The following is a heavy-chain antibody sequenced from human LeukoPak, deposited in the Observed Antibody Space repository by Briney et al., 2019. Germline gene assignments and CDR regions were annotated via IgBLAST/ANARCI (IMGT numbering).Heavy chain of an antibody. CDR1: GGSIRSDSYY. V-gene: IGHV4-61*01. CDR3: AREVDYYYGMDV. J-gene: IGHJ6*02. CDR2: IYYSGST. Sequence: SETLSLTCAVSGGSIRSDSYYWSWIRQPPGKGLEWIGYIYYSGSTNYNPSLKSRVTISVDTSKNQFSLKLSSVTAADTAVYYCAREVDYYYGMDVWGQGTTVTVSS.